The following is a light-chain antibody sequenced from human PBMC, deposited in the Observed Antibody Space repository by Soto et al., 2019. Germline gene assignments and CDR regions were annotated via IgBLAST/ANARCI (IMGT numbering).Light chain of an antibody. V-gene: IGKV1-12*01. CDR3: QQANSFPLT. CDR2: TGS. Sequence: DIQMTQSPSSVSASVGDRVSITCRASQGISNWLAWYQQKPGRAPKLLIYTGSSLQSGVPSRFSGTGSETDFTLTISSLQPEDVATYSCQQANSFPLTFGGGTKMEIK. CDR1: QGISNW. J-gene: IGKJ4*01.